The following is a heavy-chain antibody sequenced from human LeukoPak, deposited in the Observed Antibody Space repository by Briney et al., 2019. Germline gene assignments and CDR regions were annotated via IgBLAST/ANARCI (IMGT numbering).Heavy chain of an antibody. CDR1: GYTFTGFH. J-gene: IGHJ6*03. CDR3: ARAGPEMWPYYYYYYMDV. Sequence: ASVKVSCKASGYTFTGFHMHWVRQAPGQGLEWMGWINPNSGGTNYAQKFQGRVTMTRDTSISTAYMELSRLRSDDTAVYYCARAGPEMWPYYYYYYMDVWGKGTTVTVSS. CDR2: INPNSGGT. D-gene: IGHD5-24*01. V-gene: IGHV1-2*02.